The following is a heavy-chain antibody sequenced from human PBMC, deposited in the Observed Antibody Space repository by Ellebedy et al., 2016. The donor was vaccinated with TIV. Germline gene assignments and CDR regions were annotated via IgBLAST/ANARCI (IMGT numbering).Heavy chain of an antibody. J-gene: IGHJ4*02. V-gene: IGHV3-33*06. CDR2: IWYDGSNK. CDR3: AKARGEKSYFDY. D-gene: IGHD3-16*01. Sequence: GESLKISXAASGFTFSSYGMHWVRQAPGKGLEWVAVIWYDGSNKYYADSVKGRFTISRDNSKNTLYLQMNSLRAEDTAVYYCAKARGEKSYFDYWGQGTLVTVSS. CDR1: GFTFSSYG.